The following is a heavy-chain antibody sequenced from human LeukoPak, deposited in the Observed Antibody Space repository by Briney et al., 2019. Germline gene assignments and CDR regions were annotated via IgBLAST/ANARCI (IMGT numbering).Heavy chain of an antibody. J-gene: IGHJ3*02. CDR3: ARERNPRQIVVVPATPSMAFDI. V-gene: IGHV4-59*01. CDR1: GGSISSYY. CDR2: IYYSGST. Sequence: PSETLSLTCTVSGGSISSYYWSWIRQPPGKGLEWIGYIYYSGSTNYNPSLKSRVTISVDTSKNQFSLKLSSVTAADTAVYYCARERNPRQIVVVPATPSMAFDIWGQGTMVTVSS. D-gene: IGHD2-2*01.